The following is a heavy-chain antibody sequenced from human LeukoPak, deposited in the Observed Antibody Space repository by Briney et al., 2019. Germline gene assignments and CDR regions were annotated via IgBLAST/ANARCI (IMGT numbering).Heavy chain of an antibody. CDR2: ISSTSTYI. J-gene: IGHJ4*02. CDR1: GFTFSTYF. D-gene: IGHD2-21*02. Sequence: PGGSLRLSCTASGFTFSTYFMNWVRQAPGKGLEWVSSISSTSTYIYYADSVKGRCTISRDNAKNSVYLQMNSLRAEDTAAYYCVRGLCGGDCYSDWGQGTLVTVSS. V-gene: IGHV3-21*01. CDR3: VRGLCGGDCYSD.